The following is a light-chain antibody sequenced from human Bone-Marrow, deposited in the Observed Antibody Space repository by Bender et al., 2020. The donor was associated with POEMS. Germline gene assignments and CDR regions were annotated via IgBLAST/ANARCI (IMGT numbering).Light chain of an antibody. CDR2: NVS. Sequence: QSALTQPASVSGSPGQSITISCTGTSSDVGTYNFVSWDQQPPGKAPKLMIHNVSDRPSGVSNRFSGSKSGYTASLTISGLRAEDEASYYCCSYTNTYSWVFGGGTKLTVL. CDR3: CSYTNTYSWV. J-gene: IGLJ3*02. CDR1: SSDVGTYNF. V-gene: IGLV2-14*03.